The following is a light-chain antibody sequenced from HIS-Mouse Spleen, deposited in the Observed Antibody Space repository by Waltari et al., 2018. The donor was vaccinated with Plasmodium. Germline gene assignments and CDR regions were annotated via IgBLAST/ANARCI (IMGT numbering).Light chain of an antibody. CDR1: QSISIW. J-gene: IGKJ1*01. CDR2: KAS. V-gene: IGKV1-5*03. Sequence: DIQMTQSPSTLSASVGDRVTIHCRASQSISIWLAWYQQKPGKATKLLIYKASSLESGVPSRFSGSGSGTEFTLTISSLQPDDFATYYCQQYNSYSWTFGQGTKVEIK. CDR3: QQYNSYSWT.